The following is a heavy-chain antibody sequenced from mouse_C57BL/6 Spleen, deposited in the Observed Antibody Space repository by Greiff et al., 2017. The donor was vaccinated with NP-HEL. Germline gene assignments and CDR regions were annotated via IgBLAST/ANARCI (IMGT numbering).Heavy chain of an antibody. CDR1: GFSLTSYG. Sequence: VQLQESGPGLVAPSQSLSITCTVSGFSLTSYGVHWVRQPPGKGLEWLVVIWSDGSTTYNSALKSRLSISKDNSKSQVFLKMNSLQTDDTAMYYCARQDGYYSNYDYAMDYWGQGTSVTVSS. J-gene: IGHJ4*01. V-gene: IGHV2-6-1*01. CDR3: ARQDGYYSNYDYAMDY. D-gene: IGHD2-5*01. CDR2: IWSDGST.